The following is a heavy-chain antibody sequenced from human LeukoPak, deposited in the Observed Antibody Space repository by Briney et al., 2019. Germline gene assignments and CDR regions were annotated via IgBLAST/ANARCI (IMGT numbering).Heavy chain of an antibody. V-gene: IGHV3-23*01. CDR2: ISGSGGST. D-gene: IGHD6-13*01. Sequence: SGGSLRLSCAASGFTVSSNEMSWVRQAPGKGLEWVSAISGSGGSTYYADSVKGRFTISRDSSKNTLYLQMNSLRAEDTALYYCAVYPGSSSRPSYFDYWGQGTLVTVSS. CDR1: GFTVSSNE. CDR3: AVYPGSSSRPSYFDY. J-gene: IGHJ4*02.